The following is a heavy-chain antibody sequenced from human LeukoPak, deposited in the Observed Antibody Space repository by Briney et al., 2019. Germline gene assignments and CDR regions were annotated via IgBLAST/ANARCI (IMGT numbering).Heavy chain of an antibody. CDR3: AGGGETAAVDPNFDY. D-gene: IGHD6-13*01. CDR1: YGSISSYY. Sequence: KPSETLSLTCTVTYGSISSYYWSWIRQPPGKGLEWIGYIYYSGSTNYNPSLKSRVTISVDTSKNQFSLKLSSVTAADTAVYYCAGGGETAAVDPNFDYWDQGILVTVSS. CDR2: IYYSGST. J-gene: IGHJ4*02. V-gene: IGHV4-59*01.